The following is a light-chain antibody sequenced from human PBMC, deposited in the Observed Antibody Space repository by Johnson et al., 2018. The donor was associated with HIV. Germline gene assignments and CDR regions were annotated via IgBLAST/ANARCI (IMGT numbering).Light chain of an antibody. CDR1: SSNIGNNY. CDR3: GTWDSCLRKV. J-gene: IGLJ1*01. V-gene: IGLV1-51*01. Sequence: QSVLTQPPSVSAAPGQNITISCSGNSSNIGNNYISWYQQLPGTAPKILIYDNDQRPLGIPDRFSGSKSGTSATLAITGIQTGAEADYSCGTWDSCLRKVFGTRTKVTVL. CDR2: DND.